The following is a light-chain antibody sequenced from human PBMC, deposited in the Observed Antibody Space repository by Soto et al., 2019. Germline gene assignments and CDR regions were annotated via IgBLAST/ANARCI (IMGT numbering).Light chain of an antibody. CDR3: QQYDNLPRALT. CDR1: QDISNY. V-gene: IGKV1-33*01. Sequence: DMQMTQSPSSLSASVGDRVTITCQASQDISNYLNWYQQKPGKAPKLLIYDASNLETGVPSRFSGSGSGTDFTFTISSLQPEDIATYYCQQYDNLPRALTFGGGTKVDIK. J-gene: IGKJ4*01. CDR2: DAS.